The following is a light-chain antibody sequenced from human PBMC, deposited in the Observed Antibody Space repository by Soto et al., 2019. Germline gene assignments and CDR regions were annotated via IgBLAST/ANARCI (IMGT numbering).Light chain of an antibody. V-gene: IGKV3-20*01. CDR3: QQYGGSLSWT. J-gene: IGKJ1*01. CDR2: GAS. CDR1: PSVSSTY. Sequence: EVVLTQSPGTLSLSPGERATLSCRASPSVSSTYLAWYQHKPGQAPRRLIYGASDRAAGIPDRFSGGGSGTDFTLTISRLEPEDFAVYYCQQYGGSLSWTFGQGTKVEIK.